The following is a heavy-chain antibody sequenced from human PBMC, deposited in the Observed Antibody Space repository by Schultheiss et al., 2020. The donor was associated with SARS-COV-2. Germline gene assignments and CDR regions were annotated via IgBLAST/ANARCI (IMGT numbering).Heavy chain of an antibody. V-gene: IGHV4-34*01. Sequence: SETLSLTCAVYGGSFSGYYWSWIRQPPGKGLEWIGEINHSGSTNYNPSLKSRVTMSVDTSKNQFSLKLSSVTAADTAVYYCARRGSYSDFDYWGQGTLVTVSS. CDR1: GGSFSGYY. CDR3: ARRGSYSDFDY. CDR2: INHSGST. J-gene: IGHJ4*02. D-gene: IGHD1-26*01.